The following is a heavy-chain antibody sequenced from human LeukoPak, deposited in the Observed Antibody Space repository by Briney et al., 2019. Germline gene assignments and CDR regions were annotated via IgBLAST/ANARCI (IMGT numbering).Heavy chain of an antibody. J-gene: IGHJ4*02. Sequence: SETLSLTCTISSGSIGGFTYYWAWIRQPPGKGLEWIGSIYSSGSTFYNPSLKSRATISVDTSKNQFSLKLNSVTAADTAVYYCARGPAYYYDSSGPGYFDYWGQGTLVTVSS. CDR3: ARGPAYYYDSSGPGYFDY. CDR2: IYSSGST. V-gene: IGHV4-39*01. CDR1: SGSIGGFTYY. D-gene: IGHD3-22*01.